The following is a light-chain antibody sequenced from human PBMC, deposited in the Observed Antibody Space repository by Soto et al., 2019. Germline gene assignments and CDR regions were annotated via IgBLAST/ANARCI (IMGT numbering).Light chain of an antibody. Sequence: VLPQSTTTLSSSAGDRVTLSCRASQYINTRLAWYQHRPGQAPRLLIYQTSLRAAGIPARFSASGSGTDFTLTISDVQPEDFALYYCHQRQSWPRTFGQGTEVAIK. CDR1: QYINTR. CDR3: HQRQSWPRT. V-gene: IGKV3-11*01. CDR2: QTS. J-gene: IGKJ1*01.